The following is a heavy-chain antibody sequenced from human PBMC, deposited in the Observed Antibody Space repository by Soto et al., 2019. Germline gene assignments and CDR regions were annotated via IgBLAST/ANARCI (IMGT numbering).Heavy chain of an antibody. V-gene: IGHV3-21*04. CDR2: ISSDSRYT. Sequence: GGSLRLSCAASGFTLSNYAVNCVRQAPGKGLEWVSYISSDSRYTYYADPVKGRFTISRDNARNTLYLQMNSLRAEDTAVYYCASLLGQDAFDIWGQGTMVTVSS. CDR3: ASLLGQDAFDI. J-gene: IGHJ3*02. D-gene: IGHD2-8*02. CDR1: GFTLSNYA.